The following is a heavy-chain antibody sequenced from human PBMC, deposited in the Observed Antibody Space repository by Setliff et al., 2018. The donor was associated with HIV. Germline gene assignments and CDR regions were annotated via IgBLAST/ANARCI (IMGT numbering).Heavy chain of an antibody. CDR2: ISAGGDST. D-gene: IGHD5-18*01. J-gene: IGHJ4*02. CDR1: GGSISSYY. V-gene: IGHV3-23*01. CDR3: AKGFRPVDTALVSGPTY. Sequence: ETLSLTCTVSGGSISSYYWSWIRQPPGKGLEWVSSISAGGDSTYYADSVKGRFTISRDNSQNTLYLQMNSLRADDTAIYYCAKGFRPVDTALVSGPTYWGQGIRVTVSS.